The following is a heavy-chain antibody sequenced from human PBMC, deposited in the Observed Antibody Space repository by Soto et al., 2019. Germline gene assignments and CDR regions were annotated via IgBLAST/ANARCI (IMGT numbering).Heavy chain of an antibody. V-gene: IGHV3-23*01. CDR2: ISGSGGST. D-gene: IGHD3-10*01. Sequence: GGSLRLSCAASGFTFSSYAMSWVRQAPGKGLEWVSAISGSGGSTYYADSVKGRFTISRDNSKNTLYLQMNSLRAEDTAVYYCAKDLSRFGETLSYYYYGMDVWGQGTTVTVSS. J-gene: IGHJ6*02. CDR3: AKDLSRFGETLSYYYYGMDV. CDR1: GFTFSSYA.